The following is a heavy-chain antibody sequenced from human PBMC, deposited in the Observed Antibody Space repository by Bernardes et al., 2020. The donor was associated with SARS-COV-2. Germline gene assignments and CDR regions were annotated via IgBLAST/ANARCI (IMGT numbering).Heavy chain of an antibody. Sequence: VDLRLSCAASGYTFSRFWMHWVRQAPGKGLVWVSRIDNYGSTINYADSVKGRFTISRDNSRNTLYLQMNNLRAEDTAVYYCAIDVAGEHSTWGQGTLVTVSS. CDR1: GYTFSRFW. J-gene: IGHJ5*02. CDR2: IDNYGSTI. D-gene: IGHD3-16*01. V-gene: IGHV3-74*01. CDR3: AIDVAGEHST.